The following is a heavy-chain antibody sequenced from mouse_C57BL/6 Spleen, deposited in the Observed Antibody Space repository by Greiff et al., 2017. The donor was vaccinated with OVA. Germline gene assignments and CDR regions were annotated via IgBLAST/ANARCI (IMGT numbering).Heavy chain of an antibody. D-gene: IGHD1-1*01. CDR1: GYTFTSYW. Sequence: QVQLQQPGAELVKPGASVKMSCKASGYTFTSYWITWVKQRPGQGLEWIGDIYPGSGSTNYNEKFKSKVTLTVDTSSSTAYMQLSSLTSEDSAVYYCARWDYYGSSYWYFDVWGTGTTVTVSS. J-gene: IGHJ1*03. V-gene: IGHV1-55*01. CDR2: IYPGSGST. CDR3: ARWDYYGSSYWYFDV.